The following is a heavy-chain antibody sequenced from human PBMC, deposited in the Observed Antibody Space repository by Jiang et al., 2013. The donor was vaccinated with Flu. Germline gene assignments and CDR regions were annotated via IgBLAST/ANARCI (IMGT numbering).Heavy chain of an antibody. J-gene: IGHJ6*02. CDR1: GFTFSNYW. CDR3: ARGIRGYYGMDV. V-gene: IGHV3-74*01. Sequence: LVQPGGSLRLSCAASGFTFSNYWMHWVRQAPGKGLVWVSRINSDESTTNYADSVKGRFTISRDNAKNTVYLQMNSLRAEDTAVYYCARGIRGYYGMDVWGQGTTVTVSS. D-gene: IGHD2-15*01. CDR2: INSDESTT.